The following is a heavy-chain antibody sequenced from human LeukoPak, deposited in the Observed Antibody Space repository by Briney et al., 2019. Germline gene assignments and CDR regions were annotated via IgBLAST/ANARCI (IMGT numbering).Heavy chain of an antibody. D-gene: IGHD2-8*02. J-gene: IGHJ4*02. CDR1: GLTVSSNY. CDR2: IYSDGRT. Sequence: GGSLRLSCAASGLTVSSNYMSWVRQAPGKGLEWVSVIYSDGRTYYIDSVKGRFTISRDISTNTLFFQMNSLRAEDTAVYYCATRNHCTGGSCYFEYWGQGTLVTVSS. CDR3: ATRNHCTGGSCYFEY. V-gene: IGHV3-66*01.